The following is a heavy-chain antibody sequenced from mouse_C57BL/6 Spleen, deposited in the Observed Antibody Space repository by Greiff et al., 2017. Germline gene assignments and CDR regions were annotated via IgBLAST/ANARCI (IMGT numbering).Heavy chain of an antibody. J-gene: IGHJ4*01. CDR2: INPNNGGT. CDR3: ARMDSSGYVDAMDY. Sequence: VQLKQSGPELVKPGASVKIPCKASGYTFTDYNMDWVKQSHGKSLEWIGDINPNNGGTIYNQKFKGKATLTVDKSSSTAYMELRSLTSEDTAVYYCARMDSSGYVDAMDYWGQGTSVTVSS. V-gene: IGHV1-18*01. D-gene: IGHD3-2*02. CDR1: GYTFTDYN.